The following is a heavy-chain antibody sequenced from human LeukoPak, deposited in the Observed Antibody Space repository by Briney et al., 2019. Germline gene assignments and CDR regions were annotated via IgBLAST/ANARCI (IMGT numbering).Heavy chain of an antibody. V-gene: IGHV3-30*02. J-gene: IGHJ4*02. CDR1: GFTFSSYG. Sequence: GGSLRLSCAASGFTFSSYGMHWVRQAPGKGLEWVALIRYDGSNKYYADSVKGRFTISRDNSKNTLYLQMNSLRAEDTAVYYCAKRDSSSWYDFDYWGQGTLVTVSS. D-gene: IGHD6-13*01. CDR3: AKRDSSSWYDFDY. CDR2: IRYDGSNK.